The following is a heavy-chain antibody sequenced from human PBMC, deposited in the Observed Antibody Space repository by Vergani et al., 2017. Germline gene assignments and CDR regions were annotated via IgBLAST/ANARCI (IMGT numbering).Heavy chain of an antibody. D-gene: IGHD4-17*01. CDR3: ARVAYGDYYYYVDY. CDR1: GGSISSYY. V-gene: IGHV4-59*01. J-gene: IGHJ4*02. Sequence: QVQLQESGPGLVKPSETLSLTCTVSGGSISSYYWSWIRQPPGKGLEWIGYIYYSGSTNYNPSLKSRVTISVDTSKNQFSLKLSSVTAADTAVYYCARVAYGDYYYYVDYWGQGTLVTVSS. CDR2: IYYSGST.